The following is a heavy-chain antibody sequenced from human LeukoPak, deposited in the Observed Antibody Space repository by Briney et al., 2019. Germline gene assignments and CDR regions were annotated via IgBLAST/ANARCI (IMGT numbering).Heavy chain of an antibody. J-gene: IGHJ5*02. Sequence: GSLRLSCAASGFTFSSYAMHWVRQAPGKGLEWVAVISYDGSNKYYADSVKGRFTISRDNSKNTLYLQMNSLRAEDTAVYYCATCISPYFYYDFWSGYNNWFDPWGQGTLVTVSS. D-gene: IGHD3-3*01. V-gene: IGHV3-30-3*01. CDR1: GFTFSSYA. CDR2: ISYDGSNK. CDR3: ATCISPYFYYDFWSGYNNWFDP.